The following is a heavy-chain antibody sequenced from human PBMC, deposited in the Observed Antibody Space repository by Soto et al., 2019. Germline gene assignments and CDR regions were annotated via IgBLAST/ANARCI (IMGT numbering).Heavy chain of an antibody. J-gene: IGHJ4*02. V-gene: IGHV4-34*01. Sequence: QVLLQQWGAGLLKPSETLSLTCAVYGGSFSDYYWSWIRQSPGKGLEWIGEINHSGSTNYNPSLKSRVIISVDTSKNQFSLKLSSVTAAVTAVYYCARGDYGGNSDDYWGRGTLVTVSS. D-gene: IGHD4-17*01. CDR2: INHSGST. CDR3: ARGDYGGNSDDY. CDR1: GGSFSDYY.